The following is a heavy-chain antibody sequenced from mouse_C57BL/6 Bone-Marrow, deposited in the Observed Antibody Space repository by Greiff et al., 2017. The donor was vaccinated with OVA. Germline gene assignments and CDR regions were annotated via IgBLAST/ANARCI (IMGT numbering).Heavy chain of an antibody. Sequence: QMQLKQPGAELVKPGASVKLSCKASGYTFTSYWMHWVKQRPGRGLEWIGRIDPNSGGTKYNEKFKSKATLTVDKPSSTAYMQLSSLTSEDSAVYYCAKEGPRDYAMDYWGQGTSVTVSS. J-gene: IGHJ4*01. CDR2: IDPNSGGT. V-gene: IGHV1-72*01. CDR1: GYTFTSYW. CDR3: AKEGPRDYAMDY.